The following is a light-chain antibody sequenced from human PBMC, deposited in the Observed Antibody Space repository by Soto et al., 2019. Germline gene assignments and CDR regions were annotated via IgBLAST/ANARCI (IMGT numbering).Light chain of an antibody. J-gene: IGLJ2*01. V-gene: IGLV2-14*01. CDR2: DVS. CDR3: SSYTSRATVV. CDR1: SSDVCGYNW. Sequence: QYALTQPASVSGSPGQSITISCTGTSSDVCGYNWVSWYQQHPGKAPKLMIYDVSNRPSGVSNRFSGSKSGSTASLTISGLQVEDEADYYCSSYTSRATVVFGGGTKVTVL.